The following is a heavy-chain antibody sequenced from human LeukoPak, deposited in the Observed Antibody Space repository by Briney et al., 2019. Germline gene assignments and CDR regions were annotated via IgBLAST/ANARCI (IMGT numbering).Heavy chain of an antibody. CDR2: IRYDGSNK. CDR1: GFTFSNYG. J-gene: IGHJ4*02. Sequence: SGGSLRLSCAASGFTFSNYGMHWVRQAPGKGLEWVTFIRYDGSNKYYADSVKGRFTISRDNARNSLYLQMNSLRAEDTAVYYCASWINNDNYWGQGTLVTVSS. CDR3: ASWINNDNY. D-gene: IGHD1-1*01. V-gene: IGHV3-30*02.